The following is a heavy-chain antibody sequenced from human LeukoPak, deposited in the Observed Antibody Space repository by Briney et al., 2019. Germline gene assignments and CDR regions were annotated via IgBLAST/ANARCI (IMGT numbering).Heavy chain of an antibody. CDR3: ARPQGPADAFDI. CDR1: GYAFTGYY. J-gene: IGHJ3*02. CDR2: MNPNSRGT. Sequence: ASVKVSCKASGYAFTGYYLHWVRQAPGQGLEWMGWMNPNSRGTSHAQKFQGRVTMTSDTSIGTAYMELSRLRSDDTAVYYCARPQGPADAFDIWGQGTMVSVSS. V-gene: IGHV1-2*02.